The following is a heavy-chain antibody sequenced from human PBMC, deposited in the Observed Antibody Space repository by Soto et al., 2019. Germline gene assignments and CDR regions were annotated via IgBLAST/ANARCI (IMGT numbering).Heavy chain of an antibody. CDR3: ARLSYCGGDCYPFDY. CDR2: IYYSGST. J-gene: IGHJ4*02. V-gene: IGHV4-59*01. Sequence: SETLSLTCTVSGGSISSYYWSWIRQPPGKGLEWIGYIYYSGSTNYNPSLKSRVTISVDTSKNQFSLKLSSVTAADTAVYYCARLSYCGGDCYPFDYWGQGTLVTVSS. D-gene: IGHD2-21*02. CDR1: GGSISSYY.